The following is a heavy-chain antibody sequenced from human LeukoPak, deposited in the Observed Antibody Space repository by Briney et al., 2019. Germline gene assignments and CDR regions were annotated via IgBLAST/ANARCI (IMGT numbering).Heavy chain of an antibody. V-gene: IGHV3-30*02. CDR3: AKDFMHYGSGWPYYMDV. Sequence: QSGGSLRLSCATSAFSFNTYGMHWVRQAPGKGLQWVAFIRYNGNDQYYADSVKGRFTISRDNSKNTVFLQMNSLRIEDTAMYYCAKDFMHYGSGWPYYMDVWGEGTTVIISS. CDR1: AFSFNTYG. J-gene: IGHJ6*03. D-gene: IGHD3-10*01. CDR2: IRYNGNDQ.